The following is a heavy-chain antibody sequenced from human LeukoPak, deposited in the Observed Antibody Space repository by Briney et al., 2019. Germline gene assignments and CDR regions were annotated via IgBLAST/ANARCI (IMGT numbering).Heavy chain of an antibody. V-gene: IGHV1-8*01. CDR2: VRPQNGDS. CDR1: GYSFTSYD. CDR3: ARGPPDSTSSDY. J-gene: IGHJ4*02. D-gene: IGHD2-2*01. Sequence: ASVTVSCKTSGYSFTSYDVNWVRQAAGQGLEWIGWVRPQNGDSGYAQKFQDRVTMIRDTSTSKVYMEMKSLTFEDTAVYFCARGPPDSTSSDYWGQGTLVTVSS.